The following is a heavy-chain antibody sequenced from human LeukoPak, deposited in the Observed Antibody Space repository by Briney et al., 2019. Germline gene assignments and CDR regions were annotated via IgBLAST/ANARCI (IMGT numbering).Heavy chain of an antibody. CDR2: INHSGST. J-gene: IGHJ4*02. CDR3: ARGRLFYDSSGYYGY. Sequence: NPSETLSLTCAVYGGSFSGYYWSWIRQPPGKGLEWIGEINHSGSTNYNPSLKSRVTISVDTSKNQFSLKLSSVTAADTAVYYCARGRLFYDSSGYYGYWGQGTLVTVSS. V-gene: IGHV4-34*01. CDR1: GGSFSGYY. D-gene: IGHD3-22*01.